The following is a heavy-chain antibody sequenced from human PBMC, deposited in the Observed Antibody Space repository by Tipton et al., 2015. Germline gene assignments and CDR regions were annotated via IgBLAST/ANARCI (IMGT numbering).Heavy chain of an antibody. J-gene: IGHJ6*02. CDR2: ISYSGST. CDR3: ARDLEHGMDV. V-gene: IGHV4-59*11. CDR1: GGSISGHF. Sequence: TLSLTCNVSGGSISGHFWSWIRQPPGKGLEWIGYISYSGSTKYNPSLKSRITISLNTSKNQFSLKMSSVTAADTAVYFCARDLEHGMDVWGQGTTVTVS.